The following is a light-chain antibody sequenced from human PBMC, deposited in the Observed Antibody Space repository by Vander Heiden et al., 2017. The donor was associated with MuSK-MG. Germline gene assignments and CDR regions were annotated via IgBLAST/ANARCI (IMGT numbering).Light chain of an antibody. Sequence: DIQLTQSPSFLSASVGDRVTITCRASQGISSYLAWYQQQPGKAPKLLIYAASTLQSGVPSRFSGCGSVRELRLTISIMQPEAFATYYFRQLNSYPRTFGQGTKVEIK. V-gene: IGKV1-9*01. J-gene: IGKJ1*01. CDR3: RQLNSYPRT. CDR2: AAS. CDR1: QGISSY.